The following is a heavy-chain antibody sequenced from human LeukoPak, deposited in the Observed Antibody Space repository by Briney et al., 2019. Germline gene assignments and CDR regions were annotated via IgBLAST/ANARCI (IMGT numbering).Heavy chain of an antibody. CDR2: ITSTTTYT. V-gene: IGHV3-21*01. Sequence: PGGSLRLSCSASGFIFNTFGMNWVHQAPGKGLEWVSSITSTTTYTYYADSVKGRFTISRDNAKNSLFLQMNSLRAEDTAVYYCVRCTFVLHKRCSAFDVWGQGTMVTVSA. D-gene: IGHD1-1*01. CDR3: VRCTFVLHKRCSAFDV. CDR1: GFIFNTFG. J-gene: IGHJ3*01.